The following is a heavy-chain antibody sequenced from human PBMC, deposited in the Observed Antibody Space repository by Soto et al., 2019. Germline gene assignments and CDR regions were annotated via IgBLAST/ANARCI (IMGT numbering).Heavy chain of an antibody. CDR1: GGTFSSYA. D-gene: IGHD3-3*01. Sequence: SVKVSCKASGGTFSSYAISWVRQAPGQGLEWMGGIIPIFGTANYAQKFQGRVTITADESTSTAYMELSSLRSEDTAVYYCATLTIFGVVNPYYFDYWCQGTLVTVSS. V-gene: IGHV1-69*13. J-gene: IGHJ4*02. CDR3: ATLTIFGVVNPYYFDY. CDR2: IIPIFGTA.